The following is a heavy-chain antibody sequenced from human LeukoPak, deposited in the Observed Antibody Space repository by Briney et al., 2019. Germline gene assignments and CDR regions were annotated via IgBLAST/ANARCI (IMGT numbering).Heavy chain of an antibody. CDR1: GGSISSYY. J-gene: IGHJ3*02. CDR3: ARDPLGADAFDI. CDR2: IYYSGST. D-gene: IGHD1-26*01. V-gene: IGHV4-59*01. Sequence: SETLSLTXTVSGGSISSYYWSWIRQPPGKGLEWIGYIYYSGSTNYNPSLKSRVTISVDTSKNQFSLELSSVTAADTAVYYCARDPLGADAFDIWGQGTMVTVSS.